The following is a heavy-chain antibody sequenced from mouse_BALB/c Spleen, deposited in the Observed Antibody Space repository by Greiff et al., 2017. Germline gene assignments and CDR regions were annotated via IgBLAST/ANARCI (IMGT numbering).Heavy chain of an antibody. CDR2: ISYDGSN. CDR3: AAFLTGTAWFAY. V-gene: IGHV3-6*02. Sequence: SGPGLVKPSQSLSLTCSVTGYSITSGYYWNWIRQFPGNKLEWMGYISYDGSNNYNPSLKNRISITRDTSKNQFFLKLNSVTTEDTATYYCAAFLTGTAWFAYWGQGTLVTVSA. D-gene: IGHD4-1*01. CDR1: GYSITSGYY. J-gene: IGHJ3*01.